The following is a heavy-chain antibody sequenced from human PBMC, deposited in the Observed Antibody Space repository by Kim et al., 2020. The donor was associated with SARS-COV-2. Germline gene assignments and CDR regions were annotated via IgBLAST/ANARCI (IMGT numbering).Heavy chain of an antibody. Sequence: GGSLRLSCAASGFTFSSYSMNWVRQAPGKGLEWVSSISSSSSYIYYADSVKGRFTISRDNAKNSLYLQMNSLRAEDTAVYYCARGDIVVVPAAIPYYYYYMDVWGKGTTVTVSS. J-gene: IGHJ6*03. CDR2: ISSSSSYI. V-gene: IGHV3-21*01. CDR1: GFTFSSYS. CDR3: ARGDIVVVPAAIPYYYYYMDV. D-gene: IGHD2-2*02.